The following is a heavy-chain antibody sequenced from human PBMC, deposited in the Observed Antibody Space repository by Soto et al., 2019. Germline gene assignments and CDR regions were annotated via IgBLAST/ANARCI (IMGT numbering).Heavy chain of an antibody. CDR2: TYYRGST. D-gene: IGHD3-3*01. V-gene: IGHV4-31*03. J-gene: IGHJ6*01. CDR1: DGTISSGGYY. Sequence: PSETPSLTCTVSDGTISSGGYYWSWNRQHPGKGLEGIGYTYYRGSTYYNPSLKSRVTMSVDTSKNQFSLKLSSVTAADTAVYYCARDPLRFLEWLAPVNYGMDVWGQGTTVTGSS. CDR3: ARDPLRFLEWLAPVNYGMDV.